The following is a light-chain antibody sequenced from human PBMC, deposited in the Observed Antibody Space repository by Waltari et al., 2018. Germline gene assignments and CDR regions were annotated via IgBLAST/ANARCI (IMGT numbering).Light chain of an antibody. Sequence: DIQLTQSPSFLSASVGDRVTITCRASQGISSYLAWYQQKPGKAPNLLIYGASTLQSGVPSRFSGSGSGTEFTLTISSLQPEDFATYDCQQLNSYPITFGQGTRLEIK. V-gene: IGKV1-9*01. CDR3: QQLNSYPIT. CDR1: QGISSY. J-gene: IGKJ5*01. CDR2: GAS.